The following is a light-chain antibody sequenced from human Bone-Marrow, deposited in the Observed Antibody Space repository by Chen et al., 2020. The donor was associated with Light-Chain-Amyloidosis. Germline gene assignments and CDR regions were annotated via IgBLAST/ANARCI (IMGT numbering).Light chain of an antibody. J-gene: IGLJ3*02. CDR1: NIGPTS. V-gene: IGLV3-21*02. CDR2: DDS. CDR3: QVWDRSSDRPV. Sequence: SYVLTQPSPVSAAPGQTATLACRGNNIGPTSVHWYQQTPGQAPLLVVYDDSDRPSGIPERLSGSNSGNTATLTISRVEAGDEADYYCQVWDRSSDRPVFGGGTKLTVL.